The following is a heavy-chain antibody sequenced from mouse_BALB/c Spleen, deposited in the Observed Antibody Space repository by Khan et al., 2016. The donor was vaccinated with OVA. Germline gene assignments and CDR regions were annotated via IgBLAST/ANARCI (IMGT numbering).Heavy chain of an antibody. CDR1: GDSITSGY. V-gene: IGHV3-8*02. J-gene: IGHJ3*01. CDR3: ARSTYRYAFVY. Sequence: EVQLQESGPSLVKPSQTLSLTCSVTGDSITSGYWNWIRKFPGNKLEYMGYIIYTGYTYYNPSLKSRISLTRHTSKNQYYLQLSSVTDEDTATYYCARSTYRYAFVYWGQGTLVTVSA. CDR2: IIYTGYT. D-gene: IGHD2-12*01.